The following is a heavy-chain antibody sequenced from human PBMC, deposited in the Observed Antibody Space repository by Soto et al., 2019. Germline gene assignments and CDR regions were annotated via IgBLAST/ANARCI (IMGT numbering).Heavy chain of an antibody. Sequence: SETLSLTCTVSGGSISSSSYYWGWIRQPPGKGLEWIGSIYYSGSTYYNPSPKSRVTISVDTSKNQFSLKLSSVTAADTAVYYCARGSDFLYYYGMDVWGQGTTVTVSS. CDR1: GGSISSSSYY. CDR3: ARGSDFLYYYGMDV. V-gene: IGHV4-39*07. D-gene: IGHD5-12*01. J-gene: IGHJ6*02. CDR2: IYYSGST.